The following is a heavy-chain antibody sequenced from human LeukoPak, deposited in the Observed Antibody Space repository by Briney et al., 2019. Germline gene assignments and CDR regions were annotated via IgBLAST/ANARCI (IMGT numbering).Heavy chain of an antibody. J-gene: IGHJ6*04. V-gene: IGHV3-30*18. Sequence: GGSLRLSCAASGFTFSSYGMHWVRQAPGKGLEWAAVISYDGSNKYYADSVKGRFTISRDNSKNTLYLQMYSLRAEDTAVYYCAELGITMIGGVWGKGTTVTISS. D-gene: IGHD3-10*02. CDR1: GFTFSSYG. CDR2: ISYDGSNK. CDR3: AELGITMIGGV.